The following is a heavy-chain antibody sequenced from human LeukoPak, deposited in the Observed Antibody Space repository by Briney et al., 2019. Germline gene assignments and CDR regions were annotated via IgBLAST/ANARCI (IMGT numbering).Heavy chain of an antibody. D-gene: IGHD5-18*01. Sequence: GASVKVSCKASGGTFSSYAISWVRQAPGQGLEWMGWISAYNGNTNYAQKLQGRVTMTTDTSTSTAYMELRSLRSDDTAVYYCARVRFDWGQLWVLLFDYWGQGTLVTVSS. CDR1: GGTFSSYA. V-gene: IGHV1-18*01. J-gene: IGHJ4*02. CDR3: ARVRFDWGQLWVLLFDY. CDR2: ISAYNGNT.